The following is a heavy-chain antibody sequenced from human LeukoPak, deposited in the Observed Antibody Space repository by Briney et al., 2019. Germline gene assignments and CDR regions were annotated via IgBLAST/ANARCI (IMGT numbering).Heavy chain of an antibody. CDR1: GGTFSSYA. D-gene: IGHD1-14*01. V-gene: IGHV1-69*05. Sequence: SVKVSCKASGGTFSSYAISWVRQAPGQGLEWMGGIIPIFGTANYAQKFQGRVTITTDESTSTAYMELSSLRSEDTAVYYCARDSESRADRYYYYMDVWGKGTTVTVSS. J-gene: IGHJ6*03. CDR2: IIPIFGTA. CDR3: ARDSESRADRYYYYMDV.